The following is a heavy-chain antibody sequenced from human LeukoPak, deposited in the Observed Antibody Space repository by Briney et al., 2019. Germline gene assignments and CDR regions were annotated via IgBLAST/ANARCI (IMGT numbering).Heavy chain of an antibody. Sequence: GGSLRLSCAASEFTVSSNYMNWVRQAPGKGLEWVSVIYSGGSTYYGDSVKGRFTISRDNSKNTLYLQMNSLRAEDTAVYYCAGGARRQQPFDYWGQGTLVTVSS. J-gene: IGHJ4*02. CDR1: EFTVSSNY. V-gene: IGHV3-66*01. D-gene: IGHD6-13*01. CDR3: AGGARRQQPFDY. CDR2: IYSGGST.